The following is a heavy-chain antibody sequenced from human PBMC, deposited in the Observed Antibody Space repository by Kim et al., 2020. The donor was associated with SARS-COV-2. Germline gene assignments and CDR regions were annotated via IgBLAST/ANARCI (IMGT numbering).Heavy chain of an antibody. CDR2: ISAGGGTT. J-gene: IGHJ4*02. Sequence: GGSLRLSCVTSGFIFSDYAMSWVRQAPGKGLEWVSGISAGGGTTYYADSVKGRFTISRDFSKNILFLDMGSLRVEDTALYYCAKESYTASTGPFDYWGQGTAVSVST. CDR3: AKESYTASTGPFDY. D-gene: IGHD2-2*01. V-gene: IGHV3-23*01. CDR1: GFIFSDYA.